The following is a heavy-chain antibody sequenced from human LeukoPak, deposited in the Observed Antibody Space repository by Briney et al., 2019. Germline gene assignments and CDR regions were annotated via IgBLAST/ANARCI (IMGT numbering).Heavy chain of an antibody. CDR1: GGSICSYS. J-gene: IGHJ3*02. CDR2: VYYSGRT. Sequence: PSETLSLTCTVSGGSICSYSWNWLWQSPGTGLEWIGYVYYSGRTMYNPSLRSRVTISVDTSKTQFSLRLSSVTAADTAVYYCARLKARDAFDIWGQGTMVTVSS. V-gene: IGHV4-59*08. CDR3: ARLKARDAFDI.